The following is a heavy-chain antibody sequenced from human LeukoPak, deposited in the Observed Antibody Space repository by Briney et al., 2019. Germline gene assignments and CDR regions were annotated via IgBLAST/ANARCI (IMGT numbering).Heavy chain of an antibody. V-gene: IGHV4-39*01. Sequence: SETLSLTCTVSGGSISSSSYYWGWIRQPPGKGLEWIGSIYYSGSTYYNPSLKSRVTISVDTSKNQFSLKLSSVTAADTAVYYCARDSSSWWDYWGQGTLVTVSS. CDR2: IYYSGST. CDR1: GGSISSSSYY. J-gene: IGHJ4*02. D-gene: IGHD6-13*01. CDR3: ARDSSSWWDY.